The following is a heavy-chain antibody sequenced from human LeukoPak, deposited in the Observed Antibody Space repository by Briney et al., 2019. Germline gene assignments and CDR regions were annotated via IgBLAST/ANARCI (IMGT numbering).Heavy chain of an antibody. CDR2: ISSGGSYM. Sequence: PVGSLGVSCAGSGSTFSGYGMNWVRQAQGKGMDWVSSISSGGSYMYYADSLKGRFTISRDNAKNSLYLQMNSLRAEDTAVYYCARVGAKGGWYFDLWGRGTLVTVSS. V-gene: IGHV3-21*01. D-gene: IGHD3-10*01. J-gene: IGHJ2*01. CDR3: ARVGAKGGWYFDL. CDR1: GSTFSGYG.